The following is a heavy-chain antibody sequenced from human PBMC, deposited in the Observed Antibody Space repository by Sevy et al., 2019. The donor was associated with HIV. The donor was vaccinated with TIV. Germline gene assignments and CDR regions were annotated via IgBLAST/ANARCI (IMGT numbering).Heavy chain of an antibody. V-gene: IGHV4-39*01. CDR2: IYYSGNT. CDR3: ARHAGNLVDATNNYFDL. CDR1: GASISSSSYY. D-gene: IGHD2-15*01. J-gene: IGHJ4*02. Sequence: SETLSLTCTVSGASISSSSYYWGWIRQPPGKGLEWIGSIYYSGNTYYNPSLKSRITISVDTSKNRFSLKLGSVTAADTAVYYCARHAGNLVDATNNYFDLWGQGTLVTVSS.